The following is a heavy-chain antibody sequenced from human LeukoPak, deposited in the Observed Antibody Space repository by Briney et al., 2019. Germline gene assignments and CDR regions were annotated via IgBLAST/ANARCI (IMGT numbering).Heavy chain of an antibody. D-gene: IGHD3-22*01. CDR1: GYSLTSYW. V-gene: IGHV5-51*01. CDR2: IYPGDSDT. J-gene: IGHJ4*02. Sequence: GESLKISCKGSGYSLTSYWIGWVRQMPGKGLEWMGIIYPGDSDTRYSPSFQGQVTISADKSISTAYLQWSSLKASDTAMYYCARRYYYDSSGPGTLFDYWGQGTLVTVSS. CDR3: ARRYYYDSSGPGTLFDY.